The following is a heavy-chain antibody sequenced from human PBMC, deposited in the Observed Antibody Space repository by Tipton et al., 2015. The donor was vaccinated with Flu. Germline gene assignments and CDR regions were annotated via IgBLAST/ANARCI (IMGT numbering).Heavy chain of an antibody. Sequence: TLSLTCTISGDSISSRYYWGWIRQPPGKGLEWIGNIFRTGSTYHNPSLKSRVTISIDTSKNQFSLRLSSVTAADTAVYYCARARAPYYYYAMDVWGQGTTVTVSS. CDR1: GDSISSRYY. V-gene: IGHV4-38-2*02. CDR3: ARARAPYYYYAMDV. J-gene: IGHJ6*02. CDR2: IFRTGST.